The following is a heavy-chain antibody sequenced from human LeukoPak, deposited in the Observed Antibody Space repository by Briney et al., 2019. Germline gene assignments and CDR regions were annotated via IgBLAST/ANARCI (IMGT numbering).Heavy chain of an antibody. CDR2: INHSGST. Sequence: SETLSLTCAVYGGSFSGYYWSWIRQPPGKGLEWIGEINHSGSTNYNPSLKSRVTISVDTSKNQFSLKLSSVTAADTAVYYCARGYHRSGSWYRYVYWGQGTLVTVSS. CDR1: GGSFSGYY. D-gene: IGHD6-13*01. V-gene: IGHV4-34*01. J-gene: IGHJ4*02. CDR3: ARGYHRSGSWYRYVY.